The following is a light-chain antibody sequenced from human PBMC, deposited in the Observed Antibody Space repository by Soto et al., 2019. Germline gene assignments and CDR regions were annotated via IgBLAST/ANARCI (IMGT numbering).Light chain of an antibody. CDR1: QSVRSH. J-gene: IGKJ2*01. CDR3: QQYNNWPPMYT. CDR2: GAS. V-gene: IGKV3-15*01. Sequence: EIVLTQSPATLSVSPGEGATLSCRASQSVRSHLAWFQQKPGQAPRLLIYGASTRAAGIPARFSGGGSGTEFTLTISSLQSEDFAVYYCQQYNNWPPMYTFGQGTKLEIK.